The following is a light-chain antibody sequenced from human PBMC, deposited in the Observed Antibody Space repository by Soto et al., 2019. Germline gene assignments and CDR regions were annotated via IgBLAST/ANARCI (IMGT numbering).Light chain of an antibody. Sequence: EVVLTQSPGSLSLSPGQRATLSCRASQSVDSTFFAWYQKKPGQAPRLLIYGASKMATGIPGSLSGSGSGTDFTLIITRLEPEVFAVYYCQQYLSSVTFGQGTKVEIK. J-gene: IGKJ1*01. CDR3: QQYLSSVT. CDR2: GAS. V-gene: IGKV3-20*01. CDR1: QSVDSTF.